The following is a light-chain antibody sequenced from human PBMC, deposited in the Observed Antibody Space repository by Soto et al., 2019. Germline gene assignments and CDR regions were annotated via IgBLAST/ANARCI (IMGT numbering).Light chain of an antibody. CDR2: EDN. J-gene: IGLJ3*02. CDR1: SGSIASNY. CDR3: QSYDATNQV. V-gene: IGLV6-57*01. Sequence: NFMLTQPHSVSESPGKTVIISCTRSSGSIASNYVQWYQQRPGSSPTTVIYEDNQRPSGVPDRLSGSIDSSSNSASLTISGLATEEEADYLCQSYDATNQVFGGGTKMTVL.